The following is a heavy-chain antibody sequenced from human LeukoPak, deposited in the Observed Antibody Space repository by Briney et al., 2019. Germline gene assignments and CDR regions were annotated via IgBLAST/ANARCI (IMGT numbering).Heavy chain of an antibody. Sequence: GGSLRLSCVVAGFHFSTSEMNWVRQAPGKGLEWVSYISYSGNTIYYADSVKGRFTISRDNSKNTLYLQMNSLRAEDTAVYYCARDRAAADPWGQGTLVTVSS. D-gene: IGHD6-13*01. V-gene: IGHV3-48*03. J-gene: IGHJ5*02. CDR2: ISYSGNTI. CDR3: ARDRAAADP. CDR1: GFHFSTSE.